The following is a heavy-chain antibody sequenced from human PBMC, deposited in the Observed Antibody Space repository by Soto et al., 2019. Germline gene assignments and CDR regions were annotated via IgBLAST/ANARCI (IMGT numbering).Heavy chain of an antibody. CDR1: GYTFTSYD. D-gene: IGHD3-3*01. J-gene: IGHJ5*02. CDR3: ARGLEGITIFGVVSNWFDP. Sequence: VASVKVSCKASGYTFTSYDINWVRQATGQGLEWMGWMNPNSGNTGYAQKFQGRVTMTRNTSISTAYMELSSLRSEDTVVYYCARGLEGITIFGVVSNWFDPWGQGTLVTVSS. CDR2: MNPNSGNT. V-gene: IGHV1-8*01.